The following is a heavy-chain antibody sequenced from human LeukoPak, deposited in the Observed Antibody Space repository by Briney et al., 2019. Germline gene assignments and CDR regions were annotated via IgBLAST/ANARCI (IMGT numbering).Heavy chain of an antibody. J-gene: IGHJ4*02. CDR3: ARALYGGNFYGY. Sequence: PSKTLSLTCTVSGGSISSYYWSWIRQPPGKGLEWIGYIYYSGSTNYNPSLKSRVTISVDTSKNQFSLKLSSVTAADTAVYYCARALYGGNFYGYWGQGTLVTVSS. CDR2: IYYSGST. V-gene: IGHV4-59*01. D-gene: IGHD4-23*01. CDR1: GGSISSYY.